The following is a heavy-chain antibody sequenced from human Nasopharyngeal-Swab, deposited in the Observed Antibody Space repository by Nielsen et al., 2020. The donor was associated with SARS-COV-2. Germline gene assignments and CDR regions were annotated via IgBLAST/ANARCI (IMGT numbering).Heavy chain of an antibody. CDR1: GYTFTGYY. CDR3: ARSHIVVVTDAFDI. D-gene: IGHD2-21*02. CDR2: INPNSGGT. Sequence: ASVNVSCKASGYTFTGYYMHWVRQAPGQGLEWMGWINPNSGGTNYAQKFQGWVTMTRDTSISTAYMELSRLRSDDTAVYYCARSHIVVVTDAFDIWGQGTMVTVSS. V-gene: IGHV1-2*04. J-gene: IGHJ3*02.